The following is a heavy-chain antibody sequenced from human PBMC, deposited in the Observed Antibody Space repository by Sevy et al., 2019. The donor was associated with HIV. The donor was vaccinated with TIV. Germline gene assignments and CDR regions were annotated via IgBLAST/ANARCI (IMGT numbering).Heavy chain of an antibody. D-gene: IGHD1-1*01. CDR3: ALERLSSDVAEYFQN. Sequence: GGSLRLSCAASGFTFSRYSMHWVRQAPGKGLEWVATISFDASNEDYADSVKGRFTISRDNFQNSLFLQMNSLRTEDTAVYYCALERLSSDVAEYFQNWGQGTLVTVSS. V-gene: IGHV3-30*04. CDR1: GFTFSRYS. CDR2: ISFDASNE. J-gene: IGHJ1*01.